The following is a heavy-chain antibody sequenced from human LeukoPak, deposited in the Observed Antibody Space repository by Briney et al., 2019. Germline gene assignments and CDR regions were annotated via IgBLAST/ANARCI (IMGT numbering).Heavy chain of an antibody. Sequence: GGPLRLSCAASGFTFSSYAMHWVRQAPGKGLEYVSAISSNGGSTYYANSVKGRFTISRDNSKNTLYLQMGSLRAEDMAVYYCARANCSSTSCYSPFDYWGQGTLVTVSS. D-gene: IGHD2-2*02. V-gene: IGHV3-64*01. J-gene: IGHJ4*02. CDR3: ARANCSSTSCYSPFDY. CDR2: ISSNGGST. CDR1: GFTFSSYA.